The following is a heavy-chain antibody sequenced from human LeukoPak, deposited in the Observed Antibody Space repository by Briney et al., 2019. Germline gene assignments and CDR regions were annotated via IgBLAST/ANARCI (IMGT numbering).Heavy chain of an antibody. CDR2: LYSGGST. CDR3: ARQTKPWSGSLRGYYYYYMDV. D-gene: IGHD3-3*01. Sequence: PGGSLRLSCAASGFTVSSNYMSSVRQAPGKGLEWVSVLYSGGSTYYTDSAKGRFTISRDNSKNTLYLQMTSLRAEDTAVYYCARQTKPWSGSLRGYYYYYMDVWGKGTTVTVSS. CDR1: GFTVSSNY. V-gene: IGHV3-53*01. J-gene: IGHJ6*03.